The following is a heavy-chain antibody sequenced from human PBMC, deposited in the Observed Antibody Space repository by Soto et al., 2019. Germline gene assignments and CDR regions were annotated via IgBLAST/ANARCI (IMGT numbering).Heavy chain of an antibody. CDR1: GFTFSSYA. D-gene: IGHD3-16*01. Sequence: QVQLVESGGGVVQPGRSLRLSCAASGFTFSSYAMHWVRQAPGKGLEWVAVISYDGSNKYYADSVKGRFTISRDNSKNTLYLQMNSLRAEDTAVYYCARDGGPHYGMDVWGQGTTVTVSS. CDR2: ISYDGSNK. J-gene: IGHJ6*02. V-gene: IGHV3-30-3*01. CDR3: ARDGGPHYGMDV.